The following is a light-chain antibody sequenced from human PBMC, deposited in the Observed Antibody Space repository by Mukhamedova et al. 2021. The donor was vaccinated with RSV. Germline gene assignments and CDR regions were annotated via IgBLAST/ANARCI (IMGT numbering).Light chain of an antibody. J-gene: IGKJ4*01. V-gene: IGKV1-27*01. CDR3: QHYNNIPHT. CDR2: GAS. Sequence: WYQRRVHGRGPKLLIYGASSLQSGVPSRFSGSGSGTDFTLTISSLQSEDVATYFSQHYNNIPHTFGGGTKVEI.